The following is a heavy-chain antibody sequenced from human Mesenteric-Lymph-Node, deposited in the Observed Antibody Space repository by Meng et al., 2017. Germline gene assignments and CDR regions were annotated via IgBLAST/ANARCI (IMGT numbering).Heavy chain of an antibody. CDR2: IYHSGST. CDR1: GASTSSENW. Sequence: QVPLQASGPGLVTLPGPLSTTSAFDGASTSSENWWSGLRQPPGKGLEWIGEIYHSGSTNYNPSLKSRVTISVDESKNQFSLRLSSVTAADTAVYYCARVGAYCGGDCYHPRWGQGTLVTVSS. CDR3: ARVGAYCGGDCYHPR. D-gene: IGHD2-21*02. V-gene: IGHV4-4*03. J-gene: IGHJ4*02.